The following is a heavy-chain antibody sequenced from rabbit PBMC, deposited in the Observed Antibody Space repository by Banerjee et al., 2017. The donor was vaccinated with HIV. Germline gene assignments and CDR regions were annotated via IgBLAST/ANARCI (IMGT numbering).Heavy chain of an antibody. CDR3: ARGGAGDGYATGWLDL. CDR2: IYTGSGGST. J-gene: IGHJ5*01. D-gene: IGHD6-1*01. Sequence: QEQLEESGGDLVKPEGSLTLTCTASGFSFSNKYVMCWVRQAPGKGLEWIACIYTGSGGSTYYANWAKGRFTISKTSSTTVSLQMTSLTAADTATYFCARGGAGDGYATGWLDLWGPGTPGHRL. V-gene: IGHV1S45*01. CDR1: GFSFSNKYV.